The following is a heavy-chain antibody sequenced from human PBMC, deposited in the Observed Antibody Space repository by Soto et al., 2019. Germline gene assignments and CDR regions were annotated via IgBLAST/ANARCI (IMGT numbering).Heavy chain of an antibody. D-gene: IGHD5-18*01. V-gene: IGHV3-30*18. CDR3: AKDGSLDTAMGDYYYYYMDV. CDR2: ISYDGSNK. J-gene: IGHJ6*03. Sequence: PLGSLRLSWXASGFTFSSYGIHWVLPSPVKWLEVVAVISYDGSNKYYADSVKGRFTISRDNSKNTLYLQMNSLRAEDTAVYYCAKDGSLDTAMGDYYYYYMDVWGKGTTVTVSS. CDR1: GFTFSSYG.